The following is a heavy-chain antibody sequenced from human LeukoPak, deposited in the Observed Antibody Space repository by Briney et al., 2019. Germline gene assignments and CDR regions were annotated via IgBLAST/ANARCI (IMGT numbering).Heavy chain of an antibody. CDR3: ARDYCSSTSCLFDY. J-gene: IGHJ4*02. Sequence: RASVKVSCKASGYTSTGYHMHWVRQAPGQGLEWMGRINPNSGDTNYAQKFQGRVTMTRDTFISTAYMELSRLGSDDTAVYYCARDYCSSTSCLFDYWGQGTLVTVSS. CDR2: INPNSGDT. CDR1: GYTSTGYH. D-gene: IGHD2-2*01. V-gene: IGHV1-2*06.